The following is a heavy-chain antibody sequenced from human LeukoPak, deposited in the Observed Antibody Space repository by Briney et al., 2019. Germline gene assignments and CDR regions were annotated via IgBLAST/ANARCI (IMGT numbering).Heavy chain of an antibody. CDR2: INHSGST. J-gene: IGHJ3*02. CDR1: GGSFSGYY. Sequence: PSETLSLTCAVYGGSFSGYYWSWIRQPPGKGLEWIGEINHSGSTNYNPSLKSRVTISVDTSKNQFYLTMTSVTAADTAVYYCAGGVQHLGLTIWGQGTMVPVSP. CDR3: AGGVQHLGLTI. V-gene: IGHV4-34*01. D-gene: IGHD3-9*01.